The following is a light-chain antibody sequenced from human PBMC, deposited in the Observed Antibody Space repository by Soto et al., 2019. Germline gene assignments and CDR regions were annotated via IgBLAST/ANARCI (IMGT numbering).Light chain of an antibody. CDR1: QGISNY. Sequence: DIQMTQSPSSLSASVGDRVTITCRARQGISNYLAWYQQKPGKVPKLLISAASTLQSGVSSRFSGSGSGTDFTLTISSLQPEDVATYYCQQYDYSRTFGQGTKLEIK. V-gene: IGKV1-27*01. J-gene: IGKJ1*01. CDR3: QQYDYSRT. CDR2: AAS.